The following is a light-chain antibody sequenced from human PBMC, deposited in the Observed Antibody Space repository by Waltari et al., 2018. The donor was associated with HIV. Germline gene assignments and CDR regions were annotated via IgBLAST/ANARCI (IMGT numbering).Light chain of an antibody. CDR3: CSYAGSRTLAV. J-gene: IGLJ1*01. CDR1: SGDVGSYNL. Sequence: QSALTQPASVSGSPGQSITISCTGSSGDVGSYNLVSWYQQHPGKAPKLIIYEGTKRPSGVSLRFSASKSDNTASLTLLGLQPEDEADYYCCSYAGSRTLAVFGTGTKVTVL. V-gene: IGLV2-23*01. CDR2: EGT.